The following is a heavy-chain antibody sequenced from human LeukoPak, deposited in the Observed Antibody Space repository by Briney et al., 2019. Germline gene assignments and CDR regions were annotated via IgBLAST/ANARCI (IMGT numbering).Heavy chain of an antibody. CDR3: ARAGSGERYYDILTGYYPYYYYYMDV. J-gene: IGHJ6*03. V-gene: IGHV1-18*01. CDR1: GYTFTSYG. D-gene: IGHD3-9*01. Sequence: ASVKVSCKASGYTFTSYGISWVRQAPGQGLEWMGWISAYNGNTNYPQKLQGRVTITTDRTPNQAYMELRSLRSDDTAVYYCARAGSGERYYDILTGYYPYYYYYMDVWGKGTTVTVSS. CDR2: ISAYNGNT.